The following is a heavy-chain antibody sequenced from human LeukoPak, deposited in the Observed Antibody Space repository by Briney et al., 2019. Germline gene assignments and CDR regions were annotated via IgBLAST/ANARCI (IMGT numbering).Heavy chain of an antibody. Sequence: SETLSLTCAVYGGSFSGYYWSRIRQPPGKGLEWIGEINHSGSTNYNPSLKSRVTTSVDTSKNQFSLKLSSVTAADTAVYYCARGRWVTMVRGVIIERYFDYWGQGTLVTVSS. D-gene: IGHD3-10*01. J-gene: IGHJ4*02. CDR1: GGSFSGYY. CDR3: ARGRWVTMVRGVIIERYFDY. V-gene: IGHV4-34*01. CDR2: INHSGST.